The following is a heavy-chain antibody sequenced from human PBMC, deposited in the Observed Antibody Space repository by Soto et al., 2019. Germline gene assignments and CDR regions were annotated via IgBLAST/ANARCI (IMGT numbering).Heavy chain of an antibody. D-gene: IGHD2-21*01. J-gene: IGHJ4*02. CDR1: KFCVSELY. Sequence: GGSLRISFAVSKFCVSELYMSWIRQAPGKVLEWVSYISINSNYREYADSVKGRHTISRDNAKNSLYLQMNSLRGEDTAAYYCVRGGGGGQFDYWGQGILVTGSA. CDR3: VRGGGGGQFDY. V-gene: IGHV3-11*06. CDR2: ISINSNYR.